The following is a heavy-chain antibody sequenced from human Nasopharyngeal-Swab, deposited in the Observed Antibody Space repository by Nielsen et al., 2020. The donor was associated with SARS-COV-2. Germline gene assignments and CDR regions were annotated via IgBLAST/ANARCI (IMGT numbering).Heavy chain of an antibody. D-gene: IGHD6-19*01. Sequence: ESLKISCAASGFTFSSYAMGWVRQAPGKGLELVSAISGSCGSTYYADPVKGRFTISRDNSKNTLYLQMNSLRAEETAVYYCAKDQGDQWLVLDYWGQGTLVTVSS. V-gene: IGHV3-23*01. J-gene: IGHJ4*02. CDR2: ISGSCGST. CDR3: AKDQGDQWLVLDY. CDR1: GFTFSSYA.